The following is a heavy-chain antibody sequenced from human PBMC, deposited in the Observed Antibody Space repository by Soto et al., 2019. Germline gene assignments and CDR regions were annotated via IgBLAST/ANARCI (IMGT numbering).Heavy chain of an antibody. CDR3: TRVVVPDLRGWATRSSYYYYMAV. V-gene: IGHV4-4*02. J-gene: IGHJ6*03. Sequence: QVQLQESGPGQVEPSGTLSLTCAVSSGSISSDNWWSWVRQSPEKGLEWIGEIHHSGGTNYNPSLMRRVTMSVDKSKNQFSLKLRFVTAADSAVYYCTRVVVPDLRGWATRSSYYYYMAVWGKGTTVTVSS. D-gene: IGHD2-2*01. CDR1: SGSISSDNW. CDR2: IHHSGGT.